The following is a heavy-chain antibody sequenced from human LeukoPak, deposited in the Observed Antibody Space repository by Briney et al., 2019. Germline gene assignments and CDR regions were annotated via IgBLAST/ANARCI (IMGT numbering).Heavy chain of an antibody. V-gene: IGHV3-7*01. CDR1: GFPFDRYW. D-gene: IGHD3-16*01. J-gene: IGHJ4*02. CDR3: ARQPIYEAYFDF. CDR2: IKHDGSEK. Sequence: PGGSLRLSCVASGFPFDRYWMSWVRQAPGKGLEWVANIKHDGSEKNFVDSVKGRFTISRDNAENSLFLQMNILRADDTAVYFCARQPIYEAYFDFWGQGTLVTVSS.